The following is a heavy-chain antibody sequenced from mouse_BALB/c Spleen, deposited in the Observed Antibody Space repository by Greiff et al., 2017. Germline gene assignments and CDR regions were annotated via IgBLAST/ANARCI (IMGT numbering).Heavy chain of an antibody. CDR2: IYPGNSDT. CDR3: TRSTPRPYWYFDV. Sequence: EVQLVESGTVLARPGASVKMSCKASGYTFTSYWMHWVKQRPGQGLEWIGAIYPGNSDTSYNQKFKGKAKLTAVTSTSTAYMELSSLTNEDSAVYYCTRSTPRPYWYFDVWGAGTTVTVSS. CDR1: GYTFTSYW. V-gene: IGHV1-5*01. D-gene: IGHD1-1*01. J-gene: IGHJ1*01.